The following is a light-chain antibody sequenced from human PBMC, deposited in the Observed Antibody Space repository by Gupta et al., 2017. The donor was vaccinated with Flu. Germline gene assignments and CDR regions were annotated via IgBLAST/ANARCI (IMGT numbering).Light chain of an antibody. Sequence: VTPGEPASISCRSSQSLLHSNGYNYLDWFLQKPGQSPQLLIYLGSNRASGVPDRFSGSGSGTDFTLKISRGEAEDVGIYYCRQALQTPLTFGQGTRLEIK. CDR2: LGS. J-gene: IGKJ5*01. CDR3: RQALQTPLT. V-gene: IGKV2-28*01. CDR1: QSLLHSNGYNY.